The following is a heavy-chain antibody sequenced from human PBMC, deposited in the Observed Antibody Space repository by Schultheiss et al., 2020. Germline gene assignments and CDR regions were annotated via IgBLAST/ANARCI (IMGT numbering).Heavy chain of an antibody. Sequence: SETLSLTCTVSGGSVSSGSYYWSWIRQPPGKGLEWIGRIYTSGSTNYNPSLKSRVTISVDTSKNQFSLKLSSVTAADTAVYYCARATPGYTQTYYYYYGMDVWGQGTTVTVSS. V-gene: IGHV4-61*01. CDR1: GGSVSSGSYY. D-gene: IGHD2-15*01. J-gene: IGHJ6*02. CDR3: ARATPGYTQTYYYYYGMDV. CDR2: IYTSGST.